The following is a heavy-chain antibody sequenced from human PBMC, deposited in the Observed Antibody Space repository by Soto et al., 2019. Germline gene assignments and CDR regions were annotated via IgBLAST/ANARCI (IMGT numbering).Heavy chain of an antibody. CDR1: GFTFSSHG. D-gene: IGHD3-10*01. CDR2: ISGSGDST. Sequence: EVQLLESGGGLVQPGGSLRLSCAASGFTFSSHGTSWVRQAPGKGLEWVSAISGSGDSTFYADSVKGRFTISRDNSKSTLYLHMNGLRAEDTAVYYCAKVRGAGGSKAYYYYGMDVWGQGTTVTVSS. CDR3: AKVRGAGGSKAYYYYGMDV. V-gene: IGHV3-23*01. J-gene: IGHJ6*02.